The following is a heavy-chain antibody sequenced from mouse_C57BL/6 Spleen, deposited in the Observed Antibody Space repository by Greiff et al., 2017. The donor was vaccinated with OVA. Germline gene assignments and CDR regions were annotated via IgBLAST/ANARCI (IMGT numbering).Heavy chain of an antibody. D-gene: IGHD3-2*02. J-gene: IGHJ4*01. CDR3: ASEAAQALYYYAMDY. Sequence: QVHVKQPGTELVKPGASVKLSCKASGYTFTSYWMHWVKQRPGQGLEWIGNINPSNGGTNYNEKFKSKATLTVDKSSSTAYMQLSSLTSEDSAVYYCASEAAQALYYYAMDYWGQGTSVTVSS. CDR2: INPSNGGT. CDR1: GYTFTSYW. V-gene: IGHV1-53*01.